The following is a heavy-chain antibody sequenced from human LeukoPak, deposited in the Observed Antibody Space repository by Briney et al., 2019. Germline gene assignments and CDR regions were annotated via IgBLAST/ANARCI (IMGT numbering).Heavy chain of an antibody. Sequence: ASVKVSCKASGSTFTDYYMHWVRQAPGQGLEWMGYIYPKSRDTNYEQNFQGRATMTSDTSMSTVYMELTGLRSDDTAVYYCARDEAADGTNALDVWGQGTMVTVSS. CDR2: IYPKSRDT. D-gene: IGHD6-13*01. J-gene: IGHJ3*01. V-gene: IGHV1-2*02. CDR3: ARDEAADGTNALDV. CDR1: GSTFTDYY.